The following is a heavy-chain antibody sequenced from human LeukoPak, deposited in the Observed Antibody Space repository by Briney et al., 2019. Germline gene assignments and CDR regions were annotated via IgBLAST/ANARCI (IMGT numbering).Heavy chain of an antibody. CDR1: GYTFTGYY. J-gene: IGHJ4*02. CDR2: INPNSGGT. CDR3: ARIGSSYYDFWSGYLDQYYFDY. Sequence: ASVKVSCKASGYTFTGYYMHWVRQAPGQGLEWMGWINPNSGGTNYAQKFQGRVTMTRDTSISTAYMELSRLRSDDTAVYYCARIGSSYYDFWSGYLDQYYFDYWGQGTLVTVSS. V-gene: IGHV1-2*02. D-gene: IGHD3-3*01.